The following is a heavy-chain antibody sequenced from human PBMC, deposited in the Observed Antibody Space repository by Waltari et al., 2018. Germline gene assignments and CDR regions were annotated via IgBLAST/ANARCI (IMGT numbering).Heavy chain of an antibody. J-gene: IGHJ6*04. V-gene: IGHV4-34*01. CDR2: INHGGGT. D-gene: IGHD3-10*01. Sequence: QVQLQQWGAGLLKPSETLSLPCAVYGESFSGYRWSWIRQPPGKGLEWIGEINHGGGTNYKPSLKSRVTISVDTSKNQFSLKLNSVTAADTGVYYCARVNTMIRGISPPLDVWGRGATVTVSS. CDR3: ARVNTMIRGISPPLDV. CDR1: GESFSGYR.